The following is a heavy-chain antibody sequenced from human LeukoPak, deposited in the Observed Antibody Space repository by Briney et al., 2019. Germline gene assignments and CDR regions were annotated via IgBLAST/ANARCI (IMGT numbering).Heavy chain of an antibody. CDR2: ISDSGNT. CDR3: TRGEKALDYFDY. J-gene: IGHJ4*02. Sequence: SETLSLTCTVSGGSISSRSYYWGWIRQPPGKGLEWIGKISDSGNTYYSPSLRSRVTISIDMSKNQFSLKLSSVTATDTAVYYCTRGEKALDYFDYWGQGTLVTVSS. CDR1: GGSISSRSYY. V-gene: IGHV4-39*01. D-gene: IGHD3-16*01.